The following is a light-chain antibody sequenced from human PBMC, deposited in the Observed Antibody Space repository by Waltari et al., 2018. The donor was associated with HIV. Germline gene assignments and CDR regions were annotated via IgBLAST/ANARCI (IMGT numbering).Light chain of an antibody. CDR1: SSDVGSYDY. CDR2: EVI. V-gene: IGLV2-14*01. J-gene: IGLJ2*01. CDR3: SSYTSTTTVI. Sequence: QSALTHPASVSGAPGPSITISRTGTSSDVGSYDYVHWYQQHPGKAPKLVIFEVIHRPSGGSDLFSGSKAGNTASLTIPGLLADDEADYYGSSYTSTTTVIFGGGTKVTVL.